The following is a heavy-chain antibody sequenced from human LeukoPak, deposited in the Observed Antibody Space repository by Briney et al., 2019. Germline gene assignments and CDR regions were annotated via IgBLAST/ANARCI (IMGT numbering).Heavy chain of an antibody. CDR3: ARGRVPTAT. Sequence: SETLSLTCTVSGASISRYYWSWIRQPPGKGLEWIGYIYYSESTNYNPSLKSRVTISVDTSENHFSLRLTSVTAADTAVYYCARGRVPTATWGQGTLVTVSS. CDR1: GASISRYY. J-gene: IGHJ5*02. CDR2: IYYSEST. D-gene: IGHD2-2*01. V-gene: IGHV4-59*01.